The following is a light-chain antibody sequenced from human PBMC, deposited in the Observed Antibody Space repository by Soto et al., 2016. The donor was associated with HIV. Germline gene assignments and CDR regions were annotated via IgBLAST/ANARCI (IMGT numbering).Light chain of an antibody. V-gene: IGKV1-5*03. CDR2: KAS. Sequence: DIQMTQSPSTLSASVRDRVTITCRASQTISSWLAWYQQKPGKAPKLLIYKASNLQSGVPSRFSGSGSGTDFTFTISSLQPEDSATYYCQQSYGIPPETFGQGTKVEIK. CDR3: QQSYGIPPET. J-gene: IGKJ1*01. CDR1: QTISSW.